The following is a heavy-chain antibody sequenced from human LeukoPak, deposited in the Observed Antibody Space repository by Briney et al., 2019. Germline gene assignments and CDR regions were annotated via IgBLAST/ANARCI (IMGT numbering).Heavy chain of an antibody. V-gene: IGHV1-8*03. CDR3: AREYYYESSDYYVVLSGAFDI. J-gene: IGHJ3*02. Sequence: ASVKVSCKASGYTFTGYYMHWVRQAPGQGLEWMGWMNPNSGNTGYAQKFQGRVTITRNTSISTAYMELSSLRSDDTAVYYCAREYYYESSDYYVVLSGAFDIWGQGTMVTVSS. D-gene: IGHD3-22*01. CDR1: GYTFTGYY. CDR2: MNPNSGNT.